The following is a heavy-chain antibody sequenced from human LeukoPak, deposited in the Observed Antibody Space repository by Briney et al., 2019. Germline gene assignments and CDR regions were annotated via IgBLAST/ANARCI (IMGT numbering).Heavy chain of an antibody. CDR2: IYYSGST. D-gene: IGHD6-13*01. V-gene: IGHV4-39*01. Sequence: PSETLSLTCTVSGGSISSSSYYWGWIRQPPGKGLEWIGSIYYSGSTYYNPSLRSRVTISVDTSKNQFSLKLSSVTAADTAVYYCVSPVVAAAGLNWGQGTLVTVSS. CDR1: GGSISSSSYY. CDR3: VSPVVAAAGLN. J-gene: IGHJ4*02.